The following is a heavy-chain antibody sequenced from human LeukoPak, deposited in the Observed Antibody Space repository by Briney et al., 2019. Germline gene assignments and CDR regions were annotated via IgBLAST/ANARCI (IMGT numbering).Heavy chain of an antibody. CDR2: INPNSGDT. J-gene: IGHJ4*02. CDR1: GYAFTGYH. CDR3: ARGYCSSTSCLFDY. Sequence: ASVKVSCKASGYAFTGYHMHWVRQAPGQGLEWMGRINPNSGDTNYAQKFQGRVTMTRDTSISTAYMELSRLRSDDTAVFYCARGYCSSTSCLFDYWGQGTLVTVSS. D-gene: IGHD2-2*01. V-gene: IGHV1-2*06.